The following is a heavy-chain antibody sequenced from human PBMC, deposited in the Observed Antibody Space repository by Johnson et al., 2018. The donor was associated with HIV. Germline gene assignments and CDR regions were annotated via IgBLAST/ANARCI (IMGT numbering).Heavy chain of an antibody. J-gene: IGHJ3*02. D-gene: IGHD6-6*01. Sequence: VQLVESGGGLVQSGGSLRLSCGASGFSVSNTYMNWVRQAPGKGLEWVSVIYSGGSTYYADSVRGRFTISRDNSKNTLYLQMNSLRAEDTAVYYCARHSTSSTMGAFDIWGQGTMVTVSS. CDR3: ARHSTSSTMGAFDI. V-gene: IGHV3-66*04. CDR1: GFSVSNTY. CDR2: IYSGGST.